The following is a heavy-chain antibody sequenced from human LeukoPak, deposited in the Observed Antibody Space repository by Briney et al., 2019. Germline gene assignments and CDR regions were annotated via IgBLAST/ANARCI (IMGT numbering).Heavy chain of an antibody. V-gene: IGHV4-4*07. CDR1: GGSISSYY. CDR2: IYTSGST. CDR3: ARDREGYCSGGSCQLYYFDY. J-gene: IGHJ4*02. Sequence: SETLALTCTVSGGSISSYYWSWIRQPAGKGLEWIGRIYTSGSTNYNPSLKSRVTMSVDTSKNQFSLKLSSVTAADTAVYYCARDREGYCSGGSCQLYYFDYWGQGTLVTVSS. D-gene: IGHD2-15*01.